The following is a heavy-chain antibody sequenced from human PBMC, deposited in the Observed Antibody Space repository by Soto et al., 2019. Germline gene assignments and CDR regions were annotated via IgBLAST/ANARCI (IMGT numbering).Heavy chain of an antibody. CDR2: IKQDGSEK. D-gene: IGHD2-21*02. V-gene: IGHV3-7*01. Sequence: EVQLVESGGGLVQPGGSLRLSCAASGFTFSSYWMSWVRQAPGKGLEWVANIKQDGSEKYYVDSVKGRFTISRDNAKNSLYLQMNGLRAEDTAVYYCARDMGCGGDCPDAFDIWGQGTMVTVSS. J-gene: IGHJ3*02. CDR3: ARDMGCGGDCPDAFDI. CDR1: GFTFSSYW.